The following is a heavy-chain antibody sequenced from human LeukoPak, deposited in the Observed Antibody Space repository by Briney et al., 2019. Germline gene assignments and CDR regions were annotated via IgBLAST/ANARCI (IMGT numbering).Heavy chain of an antibody. CDR1: SGSISSSNYY. CDR3: ASYSSGLRAFDY. D-gene: IGHD6-19*01. Sequence: SETLSLTCTVSSGSISSSNYYWGCIRQPPGKGLEWIGSISYSGSTYYNPSLKSRVTISADTSKNQFSLKLSSVTAADTAVYYCASYSSGLRAFDYWGQGTLVTVSS. J-gene: IGHJ4*02. V-gene: IGHV4-39*01. CDR2: ISYSGST.